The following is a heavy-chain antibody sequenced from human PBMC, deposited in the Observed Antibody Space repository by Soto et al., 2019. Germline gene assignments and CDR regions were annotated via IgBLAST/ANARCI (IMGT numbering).Heavy chain of an antibody. V-gene: IGHV3-13*01. J-gene: IGHJ6*02. D-gene: IGHD3-16*01. CDR1: GFTFSSYD. Sequence: EVQLVESGGGLVQPGGSLRLSCAASGFTFSSYDMHWVRQATGKGLEWVSAIGTAGDTYYPGSVKGRFTISRENAKNSLYLQMNSLRAEDTAVYHCARALRGRYYYYYGMDVWGQGTTVTVSS. CDR2: IGTAGDT. CDR3: ARALRGRYYYYYGMDV.